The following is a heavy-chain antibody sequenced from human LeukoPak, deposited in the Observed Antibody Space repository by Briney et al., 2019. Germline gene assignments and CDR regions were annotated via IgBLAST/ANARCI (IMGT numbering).Heavy chain of an antibody. V-gene: IGHV4-39*07. D-gene: IGHD3-22*01. CDR1: GGSISSSSYY. CDR2: IYTSGST. CDR3: AREWRYYYDSSGYYKTPPSYYFDY. J-gene: IGHJ4*02. Sequence: SETLSLTCTVSGGSISSSSYYWGWIRQPPGKGLEWIGRIYTSGSTNYNPSLKSRVTMSVDTSKNQFSLKLSSVTAADTAVYYCAREWRYYYDSSGYYKTPPSYYFDYWGQGTLVTVSS.